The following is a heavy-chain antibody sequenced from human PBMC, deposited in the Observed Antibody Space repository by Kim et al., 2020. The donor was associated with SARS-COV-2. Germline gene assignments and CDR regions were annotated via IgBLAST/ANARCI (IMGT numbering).Heavy chain of an antibody. V-gene: IGHV3-30*18. CDR2: ISYDGSNK. CDR1: GFTFSSYG. J-gene: IGHJ4*02. Sequence: GGSLRLSCAASGFTFSSYGMHWVRQAPGKGLEWVAVISYDGSNKYYADSVKGRFTISRDNSKNTLYLQMNSLRAEDTAVYYCAKAKGVSSGWSFVPASWGQGTLVTVSS. CDR3: AKAKGVSSGWSFVPAS. D-gene: IGHD6-19*01.